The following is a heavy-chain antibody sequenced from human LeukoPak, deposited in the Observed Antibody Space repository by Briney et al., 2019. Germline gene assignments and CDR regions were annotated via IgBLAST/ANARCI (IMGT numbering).Heavy chain of an antibody. D-gene: IGHD6-6*01. J-gene: IGHJ4*02. V-gene: IGHV1-69*01. CDR3: ARWEYSSSSPLLDY. Sequence: SVEVSCKASGGTFISYAISWVRQAPGQGLEWMGGIIPIFGTANYAQKFQGRVTITADESTSTAYMELSSLRSEDTAVYYCARWEYSSSSPLLDYWGQGTLVTVSS. CDR2: IIPIFGTA. CDR1: GGTFISYA.